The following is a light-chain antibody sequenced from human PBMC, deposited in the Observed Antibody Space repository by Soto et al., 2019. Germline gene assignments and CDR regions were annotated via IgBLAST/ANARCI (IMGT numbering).Light chain of an antibody. V-gene: IGKV3-15*01. CDR1: QSVRSN. CDR2: GAY. CDR3: QQYNKWPPIT. J-gene: IGKJ5*01. Sequence: EIVLTPSPATLSVSPGERGTVSCRTSQSVRSNLAWYQQTPGQAPRLLIYGAYNRANGIPERFSGSGSGTEFTLTISRLKSEDFAVYYCQQYNKWPPITFGQGTRLENK.